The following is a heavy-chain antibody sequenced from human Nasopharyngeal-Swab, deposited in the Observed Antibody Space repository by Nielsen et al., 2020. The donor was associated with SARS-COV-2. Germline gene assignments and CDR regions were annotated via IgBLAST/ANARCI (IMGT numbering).Heavy chain of an antibody. V-gene: IGHV3-23*01. CDR3: AKGGFPPLEWPFDP. CDR2: IRGRDGKT. CDR1: GIILNYYA. J-gene: IGHJ5*02. D-gene: IGHD3-3*01. Sequence: GGSLRLSCAASGIILNYYAMSWVRQAPGKGLEWVSGIRGRDGKTYYADSVKGRFTISRDNSKNTVYVQMNNLRAEDTAVYYCAKGGFPPLEWPFDPWGQGTLVTVSS.